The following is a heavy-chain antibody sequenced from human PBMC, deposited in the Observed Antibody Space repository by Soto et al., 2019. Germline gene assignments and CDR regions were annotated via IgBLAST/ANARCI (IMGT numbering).Heavy chain of an antibody. D-gene: IGHD3-10*01. CDR2: ISAYNGNT. J-gene: IGHJ5*02. V-gene: IGHV1-18*01. Sequence: ASVKVSCKASGYTFTSYGISWVRQAPGQGLEWMGWISAYNGNTNYAQKLQGRVTMTTDTSTSTAYMELRSLRSDDTAVYYCARGLLLWFGELSSGWFDPWGQGTLVTVSS. CDR1: GYTFTSYG. CDR3: ARGLLLWFGELSSGWFDP.